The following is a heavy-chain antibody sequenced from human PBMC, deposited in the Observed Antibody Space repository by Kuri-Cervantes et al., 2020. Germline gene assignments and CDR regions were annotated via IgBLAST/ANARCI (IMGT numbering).Heavy chain of an antibody. CDR3: AKGPPRCSGCQKGYFDY. V-gene: IGHV3-30*18. D-gene: IGHD6-19*01. J-gene: IGHJ4*02. CDR1: AFAVSSYG. Sequence: GESLKISFGGHAFAVSSYGMPWVRQAPGKGLEWVALIPHVGSDQYYVDSVKGRFTISRDNSKNTVYLQMNSLRAEDTAVYYCAKGPPRCSGCQKGYFDYWGQGTLVTVSS. CDR2: IPHVGSDQ.